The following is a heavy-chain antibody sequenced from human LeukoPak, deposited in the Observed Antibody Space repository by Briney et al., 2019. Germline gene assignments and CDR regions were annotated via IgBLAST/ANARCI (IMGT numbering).Heavy chain of an antibody. Sequence: SETLSLTCTVSGGSISSYYWSWIRQPPGKGLEWIGYIYYSGSTNYNPSLKSRVTISLDTSKNQFSLKLSSVTAADTAVYYCARDVSNYDFWSGYFPYNWFDPWGQGTLVTVSS. CDR3: ARDVSNYDFWSGYFPYNWFDP. CDR2: IYYSGST. V-gene: IGHV4-59*01. CDR1: GGSISSYY. D-gene: IGHD3-3*01. J-gene: IGHJ5*02.